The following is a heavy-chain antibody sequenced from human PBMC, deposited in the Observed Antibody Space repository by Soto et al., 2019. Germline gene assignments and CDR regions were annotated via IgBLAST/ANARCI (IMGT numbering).Heavy chain of an antibody. CDR3: ARGSTTEKVDS. Sequence: SETLSLTCAVSGASVSNTNYYWGWIRQPPGKGLEWIGNIYYSGSTYNNPSLKSRVTISADTSMNQFSLALTSVTAADTAMYYCARGSTTEKVDSWGQGILVTVSS. CDR1: GASVSNTNYY. CDR2: IYYSGST. V-gene: IGHV4-30-4*08. J-gene: IGHJ4*02.